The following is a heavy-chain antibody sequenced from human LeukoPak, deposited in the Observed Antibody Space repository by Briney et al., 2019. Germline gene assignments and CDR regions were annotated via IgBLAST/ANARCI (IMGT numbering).Heavy chain of an antibody. J-gene: IGHJ6*04. V-gene: IGHV3-21*01. CDR1: GFTFSSYS. CDR3: ARDRDCSSTSCYDLYYYYGMDV. Sequence: PGGSLRLSCAASGFTFSSYSMNWVRQAPGKGLEWVSSISSSSYIYYADSVKGRFTISRDNAKNSLYLQMNSLRAEDTAVYYCARDRDCSSTSCYDLYYYYGMDVWGKGTTVTVSS. CDR2: ISSSSYI. D-gene: IGHD2-2*01.